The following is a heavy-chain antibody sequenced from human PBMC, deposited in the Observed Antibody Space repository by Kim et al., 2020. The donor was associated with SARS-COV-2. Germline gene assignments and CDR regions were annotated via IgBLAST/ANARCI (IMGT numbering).Heavy chain of an antibody. CDR1: GGSISSSSHY. D-gene: IGHD2-15*01. J-gene: IGHJ5*02. CDR3: ARTYCTGGSCYISREPNWFDP. V-gene: IGHV4-39*01. Sequence: SETLSLTCTVSGGSISSSSHYWGWIRQPPGKGLEWIGSIYYSGSTYYNPSLKSRVTISVDTSKNQFSLKLSSVTAADTAVYYCARTYCTGGSCYISREPNWFDPWGQGTLVTVSS. CDR2: IYYSGST.